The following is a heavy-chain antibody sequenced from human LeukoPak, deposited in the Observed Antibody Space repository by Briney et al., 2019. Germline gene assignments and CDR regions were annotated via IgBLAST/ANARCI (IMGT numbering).Heavy chain of an antibody. J-gene: IGHJ4*02. CDR1: GYTLTELS. Sequence: GASVKVSCKVSGYTLTELSMHWVRQAPGKGLEWMGGLDPEDGETIYAQKFQGRVTMTEDTSTDTAYMELSSLRSEDTAVYYCATDINSGYDSRGVYWGQGTLVTVSS. CDR2: LDPEDGET. D-gene: IGHD5-12*01. V-gene: IGHV1-24*01. CDR3: ATDINSGYDSRGVY.